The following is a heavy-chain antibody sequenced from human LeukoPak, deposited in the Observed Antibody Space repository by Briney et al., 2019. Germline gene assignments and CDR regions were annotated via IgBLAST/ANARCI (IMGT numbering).Heavy chain of an antibody. CDR2: IKQDGNEK. J-gene: IGHJ3*02. CDR1: GFTFSRYW. D-gene: IGHD3-10*01. CDR3: ARDLDFGSGRSLGAFDI. Sequence: PGGSPRLSCAVSGFTFSRYWMTWVRQAPGKGLEWVARIKQDGNEKYYVDSVRGRFTISRDNAKNSLYLQMNSLRAEDTAVYYCARDLDFGSGRSLGAFDIWGQGTMVTVSS. V-gene: IGHV3-7*03.